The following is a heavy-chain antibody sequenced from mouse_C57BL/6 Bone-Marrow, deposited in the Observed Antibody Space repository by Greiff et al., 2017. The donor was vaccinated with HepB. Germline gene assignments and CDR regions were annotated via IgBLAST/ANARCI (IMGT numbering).Heavy chain of an antibody. CDR1: GFNIKDYY. CDR2: IDPEDGET. Sequence: EVKLLESGAELVKPGASVKLSCTASGFNIKDYYMHWVKQRTEQGLEWIGRIDPEDGETKYAPKFQGKATITADTSSNTAYLQLSSLTSEDTAVYYCASGGVYYYGSSYYFDYWGQGTTLTASS. CDR3: ASGGVYYYGSSYYFDY. V-gene: IGHV14-2*01. D-gene: IGHD1-1*01. J-gene: IGHJ2*01.